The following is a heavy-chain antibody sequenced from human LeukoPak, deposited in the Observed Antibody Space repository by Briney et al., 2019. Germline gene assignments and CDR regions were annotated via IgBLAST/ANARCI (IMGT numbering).Heavy chain of an antibody. D-gene: IGHD2-2*02. CDR1: GGSISSYY. CDR2: IYTSGST. CDR3: ARGVGRGSLLYYYFDD. V-gene: IGHV4-4*07. J-gene: IGHJ4*02. Sequence: SETLSLTCTVSGGSISSYYWSWIRQPAGKGLEWIGRIYTSGSTNYNPSLKSRVTMSVDTSKNQFSLRLRSVTAADTAVYYCARGVGRGSLLYYYFDDWGQGTLVTVSS.